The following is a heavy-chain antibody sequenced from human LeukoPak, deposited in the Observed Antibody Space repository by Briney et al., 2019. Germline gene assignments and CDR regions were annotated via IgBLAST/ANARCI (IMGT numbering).Heavy chain of an antibody. J-gene: IGHJ6*03. V-gene: IGHV3-21*01. Sequence: GGSLRLSCGASGFTFSDYSMNWVRQAPGKGLAGVASITSAGGYTYYADSVKGRFTISRDNAQNSLFLQMNSLRAEDTAVYFCATSGGFVLPNAITGNWYMDVWGRGTSGTVSS. CDR3: ATSGGFVLPNAITGNWYMDV. CDR1: GFTFSDYS. CDR2: ITSAGGYT. D-gene: IGHD2-2*01.